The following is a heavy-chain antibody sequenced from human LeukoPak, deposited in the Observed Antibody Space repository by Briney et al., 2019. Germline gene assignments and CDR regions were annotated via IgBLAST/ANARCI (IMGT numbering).Heavy chain of an antibody. CDR1: GFTFSDYY. V-gene: IGHV3-11*01. CDR3: ARDITADYYDSPGAGWYI. J-gene: IGHJ3*02. CDR2: ISSSGSTI. Sequence: PGGSLRLSCAASGFTFSDYYMSWIRQAPGKGLEWVSYISSSGSTIYYADSVKGRFTISRDNAKNSLYLQMNSLRAEDTAVYYCARDITADYYDSPGAGWYIWGQGTMVTVSS. D-gene: IGHD3-10*01.